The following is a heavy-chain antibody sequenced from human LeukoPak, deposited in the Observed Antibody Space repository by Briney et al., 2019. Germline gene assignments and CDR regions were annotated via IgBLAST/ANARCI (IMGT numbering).Heavy chain of an antibody. Sequence: GGSLRLSCAASGIPLRSYTVSWVRQAPGKGLEWVSAISGSGDGTYYADSVKGRFTISRDNSKNTLYLQMNSLRDEDTAIYYCAKDAIAVALGWLDPWGQGTLVTVSS. CDR1: GIPLRSYT. V-gene: IGHV3-23*01. D-gene: IGHD6-19*01. CDR2: ISGSGDGT. J-gene: IGHJ5*02. CDR3: AKDAIAVALGWLDP.